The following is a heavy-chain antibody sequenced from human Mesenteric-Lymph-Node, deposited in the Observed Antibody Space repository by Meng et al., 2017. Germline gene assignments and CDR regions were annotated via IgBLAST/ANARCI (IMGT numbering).Heavy chain of an antibody. V-gene: IGHV3-11*04. CDR3: AREKVVGSFDWYPTP. CDR1: GFTFSDSY. Sequence: GESLKISCAASGFTFSDSYMSWIRQAPGRGLEWIAYISNSGSTIYYADSVKGRFTVSRDNAQNSLFLQMNSLRAEDTAVYYCAREKVVGSFDWYPTPWGQGTLVTVSS. D-gene: IGHD3-9*01. CDR2: ISNSGSTI. J-gene: IGHJ5*02.